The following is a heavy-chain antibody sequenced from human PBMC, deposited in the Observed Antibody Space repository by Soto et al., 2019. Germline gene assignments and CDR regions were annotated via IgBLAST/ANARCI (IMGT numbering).Heavy chain of an antibody. J-gene: IGHJ5*02. CDR1: GGTFSSYA. V-gene: IGHV1-69*13. Sequence: GASVKVSCKASGGTFSSYAISWVRQAPGQGLEWMGGIIPIFGTANYAQKFQGRVTITADESMSTAYMELSSLRSEDTAVYYCARDSPITAAAGNGWFDPWGQGTLVTVSS. D-gene: IGHD6-13*01. CDR3: ARDSPITAAAGNGWFDP. CDR2: IIPIFGTA.